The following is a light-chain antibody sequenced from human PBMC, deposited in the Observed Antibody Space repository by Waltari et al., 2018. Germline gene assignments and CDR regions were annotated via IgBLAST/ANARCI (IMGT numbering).Light chain of an antibody. CDR2: DAS. CDR1: QSAGTY. J-gene: IGKJ4*01. Sequence: CRARQSAGTYLAWYQQRPGQSPRLLIYDASYRATGIPARFSGSGSETDFTLTISSLQPEDFAVYYCQQRRNWPLTFGGGTRVQI. V-gene: IGKV3-11*01. CDR3: QQRRNWPLT.